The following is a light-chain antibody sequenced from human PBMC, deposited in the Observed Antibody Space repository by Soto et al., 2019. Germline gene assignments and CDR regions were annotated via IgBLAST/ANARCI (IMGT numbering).Light chain of an antibody. V-gene: IGLV3-21*04. CDR3: QVWDSGSAHVV. J-gene: IGLJ2*01. Sequence: SYELTQPPTVSVAPGKTASISCGGNNIGSKGVHWYQQKPGQAPVLVIYSDTDLPPVIPERYSGANSANLATLTLSRVEAGGEAVHYGQVWDSGSAHVVFGGGTKLTVL. CDR2: SDT. CDR1: NIGSKG.